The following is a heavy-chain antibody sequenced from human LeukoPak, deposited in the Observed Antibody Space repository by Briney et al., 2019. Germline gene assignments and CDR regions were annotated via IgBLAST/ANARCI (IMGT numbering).Heavy chain of an antibody. D-gene: IGHD2-2*01. CDR3: AREEVVPAAMGYYYYYGMDV. Sequence: SETLSLTCTVSGGSISSYYWSWIRQPPGKGLEWIGYIYYSGSTYYNPSLKSRVTISVDTSKNQFTLKLSSVTAADTAVYYCAREEVVPAAMGYYYYYGMDVWGKGTTVTVSS. J-gene: IGHJ6*04. CDR1: GGSISSYY. V-gene: IGHV4-59*06. CDR2: IYYSGST.